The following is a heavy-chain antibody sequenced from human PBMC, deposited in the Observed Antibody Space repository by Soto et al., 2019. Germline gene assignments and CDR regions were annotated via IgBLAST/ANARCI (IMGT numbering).Heavy chain of an antibody. CDR3: ARDPRPGTPRGGDY. CDR1: GGTFSSYA. CDR2: IIPIFGTA. D-gene: IGHD1-1*01. J-gene: IGHJ4*02. Sequence: QVQLVQSGAEVKKPGSSVKVSCKASGGTFSSYAISWVRQAPGQGLEWMGGIIPIFGTANYAQKFQGRVTIAADESTSAAYMELGSLRSEDTAVYYCARDPRPGTPRGGDYWGQGTLVTVSS. V-gene: IGHV1-69*01.